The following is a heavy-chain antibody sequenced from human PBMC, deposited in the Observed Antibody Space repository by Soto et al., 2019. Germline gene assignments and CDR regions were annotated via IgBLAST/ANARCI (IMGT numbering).Heavy chain of an antibody. Sequence: QVQLQESGPGLVKPSQTLSLTCTVSGGSISSGGYYWSWIRQHPGKGLEWIGYIYYSGSTYYNPSLKSRVTISVDTSKNQISLKLSSVTAADTAVYYCARVPYNYGSGSLYGSYYFDYWGPGTLVTDSS. D-gene: IGHD3-10*01. CDR3: ARVPYNYGSGSLYGSYYFDY. CDR1: GGSISSGGYY. CDR2: IYYSGST. J-gene: IGHJ4*02. V-gene: IGHV4-31*03.